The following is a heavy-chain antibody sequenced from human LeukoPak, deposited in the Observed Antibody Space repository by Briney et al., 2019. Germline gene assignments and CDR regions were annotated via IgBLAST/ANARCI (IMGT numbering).Heavy chain of an antibody. CDR1: GFSFSVYW. CDR2: INNDGTYT. J-gene: IGHJ4*02. CDR3: GREIEAPGKTLDY. V-gene: IGHV3-74*01. Sequence: GGSLRLSCAASGFSFSVYWMHWVRQAPGKGLVWVSRINNDGTYTVYADSVKGRFTISRDNAKNTLYLQMNSLRPEDTAVYYCGREIEAPGKTLDYWGQGTLVTVSS.